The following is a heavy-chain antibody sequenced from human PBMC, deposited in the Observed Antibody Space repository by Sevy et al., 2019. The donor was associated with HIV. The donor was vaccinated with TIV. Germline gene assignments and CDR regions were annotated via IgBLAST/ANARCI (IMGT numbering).Heavy chain of an antibody. CDR2: VSQSGSA. J-gene: IGHJ4*02. V-gene: IGHV4-34*01. CDR1: GVTFSDYY. D-gene: IGHD2-15*01. CDR3: ARGPLFSPEYCSGGTCQTIDY. Sequence: SETLCLTCAVSGVTFSDYYWDWIRQPPGKGLEWIGKVSQSGSANYNPSLRSRVIMSLDTTNNHFSLKLTSVTAADTAVYYCARGPLFSPEYCSGGTCQTIDYWSQGTLVTVSS.